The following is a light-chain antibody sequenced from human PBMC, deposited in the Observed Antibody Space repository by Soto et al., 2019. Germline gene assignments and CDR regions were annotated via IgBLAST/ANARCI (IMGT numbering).Light chain of an antibody. V-gene: IGLV1-44*01. CDR1: SSNIGTNT. CDR3: AAWDDSLNEV. Sequence: QSALAQAPSASGTPGQRVTISCAGSSSNIGTNTVNWYQQLPGTAPKLLIYSNNQRPSGVPDRFSGSKSGTSASLAISGLQSEDEADYYCAAWDDSLNEVFGTVTKVTIL. J-gene: IGLJ1*01. CDR2: SNN.